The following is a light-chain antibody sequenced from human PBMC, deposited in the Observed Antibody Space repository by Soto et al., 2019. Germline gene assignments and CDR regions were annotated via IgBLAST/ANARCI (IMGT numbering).Light chain of an antibody. CDR3: CSYGGSDTPYV. Sequence: QSVLTQPASVSGSPGQSITLSCTGTSSDVGSYNLVSWYQQHPGKAPTLVIYETTKRPSGVSPRFSGSKSGNTAPLTISGLQPEDEADYFCCSYGGSDTPYVFGTGTKLTVL. CDR1: SSDVGSYNL. J-gene: IGLJ1*01. CDR2: ETT. V-gene: IGLV2-23*01.